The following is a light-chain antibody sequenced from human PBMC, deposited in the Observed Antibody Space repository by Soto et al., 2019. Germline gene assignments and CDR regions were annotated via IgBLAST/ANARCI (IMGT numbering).Light chain of an antibody. J-gene: IGLJ2*01. CDR3: SSYTSSSTVV. CDR2: DVS. CDR1: SSDVGGYNY. V-gene: IGLV2-14*01. Sequence: QSALTPPASVSGSPGQSITISCTGTSSDVGGYNYVSWYQQHPGNAPKLMIYDVSNRPSGVSNRFSGSKSGNTASLTISGLQAEDEAYYYCSSYTSSSTVVFGGGTKLAVL.